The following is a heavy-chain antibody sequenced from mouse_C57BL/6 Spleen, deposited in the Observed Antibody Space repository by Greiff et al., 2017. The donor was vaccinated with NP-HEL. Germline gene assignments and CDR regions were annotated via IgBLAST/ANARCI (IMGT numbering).Heavy chain of an antibody. CDR2: IYPGSGST. D-gene: IGHD1-1*01. CDR1: GYTFTSYW. J-gene: IGHJ2*01. Sequence: QVQLQQSGAELVKPGASVKMSCKASGYTFTSYWITWVKQRPGQGLEWIGDIYPGSGSTNYNEKFKSKATLTVDTPSSTAYMQLSSLTSEDSAVYYCARYPHYYGSSFYFDYWGQGTTLTVSS. CDR3: ARYPHYYGSSFYFDY. V-gene: IGHV1-55*01.